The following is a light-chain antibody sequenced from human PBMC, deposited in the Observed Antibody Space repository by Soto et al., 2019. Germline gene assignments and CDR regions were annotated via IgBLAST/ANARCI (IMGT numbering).Light chain of an antibody. Sequence: QSVLTQPPSASGTPGQKVTISCSGSRSNIGSQVVNWFQHVPGTAPKLLIYDNNKRPSGIPDRFSGSKSGTSATLGITGLQTGDEADYYCGTWDSSLSVVVFGGGTKVTVL. CDR3: GTWDSSLSVVV. J-gene: IGLJ2*01. V-gene: IGLV1-51*01. CDR1: RSNIGSQV. CDR2: DNN.